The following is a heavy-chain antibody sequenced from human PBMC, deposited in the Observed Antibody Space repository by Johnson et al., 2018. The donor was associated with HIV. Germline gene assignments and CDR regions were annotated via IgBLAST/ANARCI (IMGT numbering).Heavy chain of an antibody. D-gene: IGHD5-18*01. Sequence: VQLVESGGGLVQPGGSLRLSCAASGFTVSSNYMNWVRQAPGKGLEWVSVIYRGGTTYHADSVQGRFIISRDNSKSTLYLQMNSLRAEDTAVYYCARAYTYGAFDIWGQGTMVTVSS. V-gene: IGHV3-66*01. CDR3: ARAYTYGAFDI. CDR2: IYRGGTT. CDR1: GFTVSSNY. J-gene: IGHJ3*02.